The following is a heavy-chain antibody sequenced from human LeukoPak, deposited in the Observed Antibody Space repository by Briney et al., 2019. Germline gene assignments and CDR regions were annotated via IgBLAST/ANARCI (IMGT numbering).Heavy chain of an antibody. V-gene: IGHV3-30-3*01. CDR1: GFTFSTYA. D-gene: IGHD6-19*01. CDR2: ISYDGSSR. J-gene: IGHJ4*02. Sequence: PGRSLRLSCAASGFTFSTYAMQWVRQAPGKGLEWVAFISYDGSSRYYADSVNGRFTISRDNSKNTLYLQMNSLRTEDTAVYYCPRDILAVASSDYWGQGTLVTASS. CDR3: PRDILAVASSDY.